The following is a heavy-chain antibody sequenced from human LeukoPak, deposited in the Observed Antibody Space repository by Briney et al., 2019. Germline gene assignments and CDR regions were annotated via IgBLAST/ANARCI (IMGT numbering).Heavy chain of an antibody. CDR1: GFTFSSYS. J-gene: IGHJ3*02. Sequence: PGGSLRLSCAASGFTFSSYSMNWVRQAPGKGLEWVSSISSSSSYIYYADSVKGRFTISRDNAKNSLYLQMNSLRAEDTAVYYCASSGRWLGAFDIWGQGTMVTVSS. CDR2: ISSSSSYI. V-gene: IGHV3-21*01. CDR3: ASSGRWLGAFDI. D-gene: IGHD3-22*01.